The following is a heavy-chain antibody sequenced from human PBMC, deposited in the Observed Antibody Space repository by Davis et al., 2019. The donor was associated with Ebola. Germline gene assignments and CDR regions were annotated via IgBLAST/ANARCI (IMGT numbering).Heavy chain of an antibody. V-gene: IGHV3-21*01. CDR2: ISSSSYI. CDR3: ARDWGEWLLYVYYYYGMDV. J-gene: IGHJ6*04. Sequence: GESLKISCAASGFTFSSYSMNWVRQAPGKGLEWVSSISSSSYIYYADSVKGRFTISRDNAKNSLYLQMNSLRAEDTAVYYCARDWGEWLLYVYYYYGMDVWGKGTTVTVSS. CDR1: GFTFSSYS. D-gene: IGHD3-3*01.